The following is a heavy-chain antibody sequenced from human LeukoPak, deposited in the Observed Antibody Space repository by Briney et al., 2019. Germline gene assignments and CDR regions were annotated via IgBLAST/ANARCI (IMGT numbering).Heavy chain of an antibody. CDR1: GGSISSYY. Sequence: SETLSLTCTVSGGSISSYYWSWIRQPPGKGLEWIGYIYYSGSTNYNPSLKSRVTISVDTSKSQFSLKLSSVTAADTAVYYCARSWDYYYDSSGYYYFPGDWGQGTLVTVSS. V-gene: IGHV4-59*01. CDR3: ARSWDYYYDSSGYYYFPGD. D-gene: IGHD3-22*01. J-gene: IGHJ4*02. CDR2: IYYSGST.